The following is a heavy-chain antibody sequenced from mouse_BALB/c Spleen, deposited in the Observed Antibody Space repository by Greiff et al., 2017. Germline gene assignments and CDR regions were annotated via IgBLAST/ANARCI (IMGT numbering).Heavy chain of an antibody. Sequence: QVQLQQPGAELVKPGASVKMSCKASGYTFTSYNMHWVKQTPGQGLEWIGAIYPGNGDTSYNQKFKGKATLTADKSSSTAYMQLSSLTSEDSAVYYCAETLFDDWGQGTTLTVSS. CDR3: AETLFDD. CDR1: GYTFTSYN. V-gene: IGHV1-12*01. J-gene: IGHJ2*01. CDR2: IYPGNGDT.